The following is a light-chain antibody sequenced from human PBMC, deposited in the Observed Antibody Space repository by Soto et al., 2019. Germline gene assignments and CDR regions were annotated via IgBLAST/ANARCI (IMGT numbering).Light chain of an antibody. CDR2: GAS. V-gene: IGKV3-20*01. J-gene: IGKJ2*01. CDR1: QSVSISY. Sequence: EIVLTQSPGTLSLSPGERATLSCRARQSVSISYLAWYQQKPGQAPRLLIYGASSRATGIPDRFSGSGSGTDFTLTIRRLEPADFAVYYCQQYGSSSLYTFGQGTKLEIK. CDR3: QQYGSSSLYT.